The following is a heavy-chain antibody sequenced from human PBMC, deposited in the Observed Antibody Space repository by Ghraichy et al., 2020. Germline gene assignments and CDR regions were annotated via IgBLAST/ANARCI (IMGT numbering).Heavy chain of an antibody. V-gene: IGHV1-2*06. CDR3: ARESKYPGIAVAGTIDY. Sequence: SVKVSCKASGYTFTGYYMHWVRQAPGQGLEWMGRINPNSGGTNYAQKFQGRVTMTRDTSISTAYMELSRLRSDDTAVYYCARESKYPGIAVAGTIDYWGQGTLVAVSS. CDR1: GYTFTGYY. D-gene: IGHD6-19*01. CDR2: INPNSGGT. J-gene: IGHJ4*02.